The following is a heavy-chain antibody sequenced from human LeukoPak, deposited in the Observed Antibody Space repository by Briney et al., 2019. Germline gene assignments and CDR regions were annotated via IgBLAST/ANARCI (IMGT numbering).Heavy chain of an antibody. CDR3: ARDGSGWKFDY. V-gene: IGHV3-53*01. J-gene: IGHJ4*02. CDR1: GFIVSSNY. D-gene: IGHD6-19*01. CDR2: IHNDGST. Sequence: GGSLRLSCAASGFIVSSNYMTWVRQAPGEGLGGVSVIHNDGSTYYTDSVKGRFTISRDNAKNSLYLQMNSLRAEDRALYYCARDGSGWKFDYWGRGTLDTVSS.